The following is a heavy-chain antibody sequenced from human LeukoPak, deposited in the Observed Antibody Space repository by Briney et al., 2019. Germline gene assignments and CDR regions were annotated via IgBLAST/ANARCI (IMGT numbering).Heavy chain of an antibody. V-gene: IGHV4-61*02. D-gene: IGHD4-17*01. Sequence: SQTLSLTCTVSGGFLSSGSYYWSWIRLPAGKGLEWIGRIYTSGSTNYNPSLKSRVTISVDTSKNQFSLKLSSVTAADTAVYYFARVYGDYDDYWGQGTLVTVSS. J-gene: IGHJ4*02. CDR3: ARVYGDYDDY. CDR2: IYTSGST. CDR1: GGFLSSGSYY.